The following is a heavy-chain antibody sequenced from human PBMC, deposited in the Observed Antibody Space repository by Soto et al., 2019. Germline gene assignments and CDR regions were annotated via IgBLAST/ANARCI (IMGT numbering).Heavy chain of an antibody. CDR2: ISYDGSNK. J-gene: IGHJ4*02. V-gene: IGHV3-30-3*01. CDR1: GFTFSSYA. CDR3: ARAFGWGISDS. D-gene: IGHD3-16*01. Sequence: QVQLVESGGGVVQPGRSLRLSCAASGFTFSSYAMHWVRQAPGKGLEWVAVISYDGSNKYYADSVKGRFTISRDNSKNARYLQMNSLRASDTGVYCCARAFGWGISDSGGQGPLVTVSA.